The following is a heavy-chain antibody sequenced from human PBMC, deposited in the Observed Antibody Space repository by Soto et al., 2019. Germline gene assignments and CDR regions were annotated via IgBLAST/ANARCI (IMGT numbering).Heavy chain of an antibody. Sequence: GDSLKISCKGSGYNFAGYWIAWVRQMPGKGLELMGIIYPSDSGTRYRPSFQGQVTISADRSISSAYLQWSSLRASDTAMYYCARAGVSNRTCDYWGQGSPVGVSS. CDR1: GYNFAGYW. V-gene: IGHV5-51*01. D-gene: IGHD3-10*01. CDR3: ARAGVSNRTCDY. CDR2: IYPSDSGT. J-gene: IGHJ4*02.